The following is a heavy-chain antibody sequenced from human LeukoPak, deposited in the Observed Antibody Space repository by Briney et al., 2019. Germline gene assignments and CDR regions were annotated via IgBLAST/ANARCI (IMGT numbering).Heavy chain of an antibody. CDR3: LYNHVGGANFDY. CDR1: GGTFSSYA. Sequence: RGASVKVSCKASGGTFSSYAISWVRQAPGQGLEWMGGIIPIFGTANYAQKFQGRVTITADKSTSTAYMELSSLRSEDTAVYCCLYNHVGGANFDYWGQGTLVTVSS. D-gene: IGHD1-26*01. CDR2: IIPIFGTA. J-gene: IGHJ4*02. V-gene: IGHV1-69*06.